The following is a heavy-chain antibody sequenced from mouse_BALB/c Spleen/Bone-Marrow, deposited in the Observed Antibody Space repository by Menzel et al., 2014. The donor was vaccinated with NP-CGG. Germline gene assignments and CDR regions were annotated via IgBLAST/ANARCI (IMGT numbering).Heavy chain of an antibody. CDR2: LFPGDGDT. CDR3: AVYYRYDLDY. Sequence: VQLQQSGAELVRPGSSVKISCKASGYAFGAYWMNWVRQRPGQGLEWIGQLFPGDGDTNYNGKFKGKVILTADKSSSTAYMQLSSLTSEDSAVYFYAVYYRYDLDYWGQGTTLTVSS. D-gene: IGHD2-14*01. V-gene: IGHV1-80*01. J-gene: IGHJ2*01. CDR1: GYAFGAYW.